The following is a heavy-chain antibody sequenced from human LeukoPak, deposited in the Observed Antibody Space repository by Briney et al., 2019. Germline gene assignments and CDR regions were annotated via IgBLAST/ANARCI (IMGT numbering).Heavy chain of an antibody. V-gene: IGHV3-30*02. Sequence: PGGSLRLSCAASGFTFSSYGLHWVRQAPGKGLEWVAFIRYDGMNKYEDSVRGRFTISRDNSRNTLYLQMNSLRAEDTAVYYCARGAVYYFDYWGQGTLVTVSS. CDR2: IRYDGMNK. J-gene: IGHJ4*02. CDR1: GFTFSSYG. D-gene: IGHD6-19*01. CDR3: ARGAVYYFDY.